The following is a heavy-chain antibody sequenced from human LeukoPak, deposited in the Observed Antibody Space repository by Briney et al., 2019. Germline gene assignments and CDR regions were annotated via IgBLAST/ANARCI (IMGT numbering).Heavy chain of an antibody. CDR2: IYSGGTT. CDR3: ARAYSFGYDSSGYYYAY. D-gene: IGHD3-22*01. CDR1: GFTVSSNY. Sequence: GGSLRLXCAASGFTVSSNYMSWVRQAPGKRLEWVSVIYSGGTTYYADSVKGRFTISRDSSKNTLYLQMNSLRAEDTAVYYCARAYSFGYDSSGYYYAYWGQGTLVTVSS. V-gene: IGHV3-53*01. J-gene: IGHJ4*02.